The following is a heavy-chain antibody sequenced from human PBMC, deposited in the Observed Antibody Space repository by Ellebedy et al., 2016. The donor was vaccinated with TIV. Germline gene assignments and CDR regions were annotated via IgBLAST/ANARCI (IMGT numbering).Heavy chain of an antibody. D-gene: IGHD2-21*02. J-gene: IGHJ4*02. CDR2: ISTRSTYT. CDR3: ARDHLGTAIPYDY. Sequence: GESLKISCAASGFTFSDYFMTWIRQAPGKGLELVSYISTRSTYTNYADSVKGRFTISRDNAKNSLYLQMNSLRAEDTAVYYCARDHLGTAIPYDYWGQGTLVTVSS. V-gene: IGHV3-11*06. CDR1: GFTFSDYF.